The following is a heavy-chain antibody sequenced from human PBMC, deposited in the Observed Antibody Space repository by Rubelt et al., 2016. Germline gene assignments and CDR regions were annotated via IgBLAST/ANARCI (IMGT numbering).Heavy chain of an antibody. CDR2: IWYDGSNK. Sequence: TFSSYGMHWVRQAPGKGLEWVAVIWYDGSNKYYADSVKGRFTISRDNSKNTLYLQMNSLRAEDTAVYYCARERVTGTTGVRLFDYWGQGTLVTGSS. J-gene: IGHJ4*02. V-gene: IGHV3-33*01. CDR3: ARERVTGTTGVRLFDY. CDR1: TFSSYG. D-gene: IGHD1-7*01.